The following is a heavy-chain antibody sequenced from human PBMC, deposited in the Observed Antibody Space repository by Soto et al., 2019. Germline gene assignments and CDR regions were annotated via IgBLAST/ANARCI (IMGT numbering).Heavy chain of an antibody. CDR3: AGGMWADLWDT. CDR1: GFTFSTYW. D-gene: IGHD2-21*01. CDR2: IKQDGSEK. J-gene: IGHJ5*02. V-gene: IGHV3-7*04. Sequence: EVQLVESGGGLVQPGGSLRLSCAASGFTFSTYWMTWVRQAPGKGLEWVANIKQDGSEKYYVDSVKGRFTISRDNAKNSLYLQMNRLRAADTAVYYCAGGMWADLWDTWGQGTLVTVSS.